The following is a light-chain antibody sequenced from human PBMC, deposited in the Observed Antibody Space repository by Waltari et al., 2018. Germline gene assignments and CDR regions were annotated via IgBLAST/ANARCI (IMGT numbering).Light chain of an antibody. Sequence: QSALTQPRPVSGSPGQSVTISCTGTRSDVGGYDFVSWYQQHPGKAPKVMISDVNKRPSGVPDRFSGSKSGNTASLTISGLQAEDEADYYCCSYAGSYTWVLGGGTQLTVL. CDR2: DVN. CDR3: CSYAGSYTWV. CDR1: RSDVGGYDF. J-gene: IGLJ3*02. V-gene: IGLV2-11*01.